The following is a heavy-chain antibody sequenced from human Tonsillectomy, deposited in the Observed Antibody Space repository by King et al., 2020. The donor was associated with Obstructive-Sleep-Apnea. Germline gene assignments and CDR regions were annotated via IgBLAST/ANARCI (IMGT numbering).Heavy chain of an antibody. J-gene: IGHJ4*02. Sequence: VQLVESGTEVKKPGASVKVSCKASGYTFTGYYIHWVRQAPGQGLEWMGRINPNSGGTNYAQKFQGWVTMTRDTSFRTAYMELSRLRSDDTAVYYCARDKISGYGLFDYWGQGTLVTVSS. CDR2: INPNSGGT. CDR3: ARDKISGYGLFDY. V-gene: IGHV1-2*04. D-gene: IGHD5-12*01. CDR1: GYTFTGYY.